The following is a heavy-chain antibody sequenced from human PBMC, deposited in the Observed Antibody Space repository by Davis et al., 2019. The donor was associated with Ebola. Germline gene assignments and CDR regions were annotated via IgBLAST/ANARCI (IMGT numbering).Heavy chain of an antibody. D-gene: IGHD1-1*01. CDR1: GFTFSSYW. CDR3: ARGFRLLGVLERRDLFDY. Sequence: GGSLRLSCAASGFTFSSYWMSWVRQAPGKGLEWVANIKQDGSEKYYVDSVKGRFTISRDNSKNTLYLQMNSLRAEDTAVYYCARGFRLLGVLERRDLFDYWGQGTLVTVSS. CDR2: IKQDGSEK. J-gene: IGHJ4*02. V-gene: IGHV3-7*01.